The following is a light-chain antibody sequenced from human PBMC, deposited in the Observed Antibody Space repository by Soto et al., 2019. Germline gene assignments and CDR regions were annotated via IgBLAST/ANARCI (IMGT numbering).Light chain of an antibody. Sequence: IVLTQSPGTLSLSPGEGATLSCRASQTISTTFLAWYQQKPGQAPRLLIYGASSRATGIPDRFSGGGSGTDFTLTISRLGPEDFAVYYCKFYEDSLPTWTFGQGNKVEI. J-gene: IGKJ1*01. CDR2: GAS. CDR1: QTISTTF. CDR3: KFYEDSLPTWT. V-gene: IGKV3-20*01.